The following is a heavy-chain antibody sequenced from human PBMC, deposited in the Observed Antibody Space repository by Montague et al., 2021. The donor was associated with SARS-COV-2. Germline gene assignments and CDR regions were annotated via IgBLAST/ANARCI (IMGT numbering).Heavy chain of an antibody. CDR2: IYYSGST. CDR3: ARLGRQQLVRLSGMDV. Sequence: SETRSLTCTVSGGSISSSSYYWGWIRQPPGKGLEWIGSIYYSGSTYYXXXLKSRVTISVDTSKNQFSLKLSSVTAADTAVYYCARLGRQQLVRLSGMDVWGQGTTVTVSS. CDR1: GGSISSSSYY. D-gene: IGHD6-13*01. J-gene: IGHJ6*02. V-gene: IGHV4-39*07.